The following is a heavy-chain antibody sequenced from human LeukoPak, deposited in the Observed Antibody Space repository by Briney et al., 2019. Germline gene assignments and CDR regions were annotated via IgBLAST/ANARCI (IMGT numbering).Heavy chain of an antibody. CDR2: SIPIFGTA. D-gene: IGHD6-13*01. CDR1: GGTFSSYA. Sequence: SVKVSFKASGGTFSSYAISWVRQAPGQGLEWMGGSIPIFGTANYAQKFQGRVTITTDQSTRTAYIELSSLSSEDTAVYYCARDGTSSSPLNYWGEGTLVTVSS. V-gene: IGHV1-69*05. J-gene: IGHJ4*02. CDR3: ARDGTSSSPLNY.